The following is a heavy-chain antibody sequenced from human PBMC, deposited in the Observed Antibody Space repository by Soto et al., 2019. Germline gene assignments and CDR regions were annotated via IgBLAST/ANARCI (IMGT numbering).Heavy chain of an antibody. J-gene: IGHJ6*02. Sequence: QVQLVQSGAEVKKPGSSVKVSCKASGGTFSSYAISWVRQAPGQGLEWMGGIIPIFGTANYAQKFQGRVTITADKSTSTAYMELSSLRSEDTAVYYCAVGWDSGYEGYYYGMDVWGQGTTVTVSS. CDR1: GGTFSSYA. CDR2: IIPIFGTA. V-gene: IGHV1-69*06. D-gene: IGHD5-12*01. CDR3: AVGWDSGYEGYYYGMDV.